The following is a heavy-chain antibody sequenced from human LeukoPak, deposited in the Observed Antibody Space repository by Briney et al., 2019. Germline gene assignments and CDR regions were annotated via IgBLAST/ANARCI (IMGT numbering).Heavy chain of an antibody. J-gene: IGHJ5*02. CDR3: AREARAGSYYGRFDP. V-gene: IGHV4-59*01. Sequence: SETLSLTCSVSGGSISSYYWSWIRQPPGKGLEWIGYIYYSGSTNYNSSLKSRVTISVDTSKNQFSLKLSSVTAADTAVYYCAREARAGSYYGRFDPWGQGTLVIVSS. CDR1: GGSISSYY. CDR2: IYYSGST. D-gene: IGHD3-10*01.